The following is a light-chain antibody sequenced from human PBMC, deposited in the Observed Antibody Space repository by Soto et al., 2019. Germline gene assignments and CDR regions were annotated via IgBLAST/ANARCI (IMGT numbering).Light chain of an antibody. Sequence: QAVVTQEPSFSVSPGGTVTLTCGLSSGSVSTSYYPSWYQQTPGQAPRKLIYSTNTRSSGVPDRFSGSILGNKAALTITGAQADDESDYYCVLYMGSGISVFGGGTKVTVL. CDR3: VLYMGSGISV. CDR2: STN. J-gene: IGLJ3*02. V-gene: IGLV8-61*01. CDR1: SGSVSTSYY.